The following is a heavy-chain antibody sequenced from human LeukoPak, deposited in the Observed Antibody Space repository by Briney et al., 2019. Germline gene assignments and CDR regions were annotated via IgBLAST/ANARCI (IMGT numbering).Heavy chain of an antibody. CDR1: GYTFTSYG. Sequence: ASVKVSCKASGYTFTSYGISWVRQAPGQGLEWMGWISAYNGNTNYAQKLQGRVTMTTDTSTSTAYMELRSLRSDDTAVYYCARDFDGGLRHFDWLLSLDAFDIWGQGTMVTVSS. CDR2: ISAYNGNT. CDR3: ARDFDGGLRHFDWLLSLDAFDI. V-gene: IGHV1-18*01. D-gene: IGHD3-9*01. J-gene: IGHJ3*02.